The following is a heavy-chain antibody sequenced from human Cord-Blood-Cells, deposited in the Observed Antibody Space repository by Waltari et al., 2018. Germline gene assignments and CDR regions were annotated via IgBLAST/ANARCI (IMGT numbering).Heavy chain of an antibody. Sequence: QLQLQESGPGLVKPSETLSLTCTVSGGSISSSSYYWGWIRQPPGKGLEWIGSIYYSGSTYYNPSLTSRVTISVDTSKNHFSLKLSSVTAADTAVYYCARPFYGDYWYCDLWGRGTLVTVSS. V-gene: IGHV4-39*01. CDR2: IYYSGST. D-gene: IGHD4-17*01. J-gene: IGHJ2*01. CDR1: GGSISSSSYY. CDR3: ARPFYGDYWYCDL.